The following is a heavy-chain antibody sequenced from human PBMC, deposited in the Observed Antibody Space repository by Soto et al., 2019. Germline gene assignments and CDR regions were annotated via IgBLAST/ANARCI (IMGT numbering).Heavy chain of an antibody. J-gene: IGHJ6*02. Sequence: QGQLVQAGAEVKKPGSSVRISCRASGGTFSNDAVSWVRQAPGQGLQWMGAIIPIFGTTYHAQKFQGRLTITADESTATAYMELRSVTSEDAAVYYCATGLRTGNYGMDVWGQGTAVTVS. D-gene: IGHD3-10*01. CDR3: ATGLRTGNYGMDV. CDR2: IIPIFGTT. CDR1: GGTFSNDA. V-gene: IGHV1-69*01.